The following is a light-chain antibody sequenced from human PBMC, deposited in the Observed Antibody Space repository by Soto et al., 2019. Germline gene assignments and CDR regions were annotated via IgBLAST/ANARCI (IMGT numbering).Light chain of an antibody. CDR3: CSYAGSSTYVV. Sequence: QSALTQPASVSRSPGQSITISCTGTSSDVGSYNLVSRYQQHPGKAPKLIIYEGSKRTSGVSNRFSGSKSGNTASLTISGLQAEDEADYYCCSYAGSSTYVVFGGGTKLTVL. CDR2: EGS. V-gene: IGLV2-23*01. CDR1: SSDVGSYNL. J-gene: IGLJ2*01.